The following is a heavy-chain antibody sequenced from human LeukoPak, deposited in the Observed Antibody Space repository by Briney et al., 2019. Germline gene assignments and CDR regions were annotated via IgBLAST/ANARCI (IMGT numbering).Heavy chain of an antibody. J-gene: IGHJ5*02. CDR1: GYTFTGYY. V-gene: IGHV1-2*06. D-gene: IGHD1-26*01. CDR3: ARVPRYSGSYNP. Sequence: ASVKVSCKASGYTFTGYYMHWVRQAPGQGLEWMGRINPNSGGTNYAQKFQGRATMTRDTSISTAYMELSRLRSDDTAVYYCARVPRYSGSYNPWGQGTLVTVSS. CDR2: INPNSGGT.